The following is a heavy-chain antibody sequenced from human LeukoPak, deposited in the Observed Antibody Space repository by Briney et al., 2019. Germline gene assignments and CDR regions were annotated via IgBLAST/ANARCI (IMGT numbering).Heavy chain of an antibody. V-gene: IGHV4-61*02. CDR2: IYTSGST. Sequence: PSQTLSLTCTVSGGSISSGSYYWSWIRQPAGKGLEWIGRIYTSGSTNYNPSLKSRVTISVDTSKNQFSLKLSSVTAADTAVYYCARDSFSGDFAWYFALWGRGTLVTVSS. CDR1: GGSISSGSYY. CDR3: ARDSFSGDFAWYFAL. D-gene: IGHD4-17*01. J-gene: IGHJ2*01.